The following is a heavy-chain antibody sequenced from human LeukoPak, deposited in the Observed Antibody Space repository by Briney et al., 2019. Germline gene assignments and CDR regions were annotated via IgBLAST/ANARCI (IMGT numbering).Heavy chain of an antibody. CDR3: FVGSTQYCSSTSCRRGSIDY. D-gene: IGHD2-2*01. V-gene: IGHV1-69*06. CDR2: IIPIFGTA. J-gene: IGHJ4*02. Sequence: SVKVSCKASGGTFSSYAIGWVRQAPGQGLEWMGGIIPIFGTANYAQKFQGRVTITADKSTSTAYMELSSLRSEDTAVYYCFVGSTQYCSSTSCRRGSIDYWGQGTLVTVSS. CDR1: GGTFSSYA.